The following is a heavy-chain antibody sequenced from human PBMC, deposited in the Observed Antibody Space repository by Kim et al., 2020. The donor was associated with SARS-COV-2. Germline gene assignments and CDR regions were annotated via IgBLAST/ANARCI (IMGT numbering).Heavy chain of an antibody. V-gene: IGHV6-1*01. D-gene: IGHD3-3*01. CDR1: GDSVSSNSAA. J-gene: IGHJ6*02. CDR2: TYYRSKWYN. CDR3: ARAYYDFWSGLGVWSYYYYGMDV. Sequence: SQTLSLTCAISGDSVSSNSAAWNWIRQSPSRGLEWLGRTYYRSKWYNDYAVSVKSRITINPDTSKNQFSLQLNSVTPEDTAVYYCARAYYDFWSGLGVWSYYYYGMDVWGQGTTVTVSS.